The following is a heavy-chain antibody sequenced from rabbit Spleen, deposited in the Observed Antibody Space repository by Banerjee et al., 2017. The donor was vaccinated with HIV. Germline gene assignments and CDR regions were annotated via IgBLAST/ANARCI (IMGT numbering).Heavy chain of an antibody. CDR3: ARDRGYTATGAPTDGRYGMDL. D-gene: IGHD7-1*01. Sequence: QERLVESGGGLVQPEGSLALTCTASGFSFSDNYYICWVRQAPGKGLEWIACIYTGSSGITYYANWVISRFTITSNTNQNTVALKMTGLTAADTAAYFCARDRGYTATGAPTDGRYGMDLWGQGTLVTVS. J-gene: IGHJ6*01. CDR1: GFSFSDNYY. V-gene: IGHV1S45*01. CDR2: IYTGSSGIT.